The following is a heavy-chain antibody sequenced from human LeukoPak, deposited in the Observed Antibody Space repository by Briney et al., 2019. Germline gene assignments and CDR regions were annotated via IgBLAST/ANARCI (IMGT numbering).Heavy chain of an antibody. Sequence: ASVKVSCKASGYTFTGYYMHWVRQAPGQGLEWMGWISAYNGNTNYAQKLQGRVTMTTDTSTSTAYMELRSLRSDDTAVYYCARNGRVRRVVKDLFEYWGQGTLVAVSS. J-gene: IGHJ4*02. D-gene: IGHD3-10*01. CDR3: ARNGRVRRVVKDLFEY. CDR1: GYTFTGYY. CDR2: ISAYNGNT. V-gene: IGHV1-18*04.